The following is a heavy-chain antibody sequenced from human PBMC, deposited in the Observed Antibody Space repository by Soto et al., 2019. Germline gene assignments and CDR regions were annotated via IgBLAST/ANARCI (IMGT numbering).Heavy chain of an antibody. CDR1: GFTFSSAG. D-gene: IGHD2-2*01. CDR2: IKSEGNGT. Sequence: GGSLRLSCAASGFTFSSAGMHWVRQGPGKGLVWVSRIKSEGNGTIYQDSVKGRFTISRDNDKNKLHLKMNSLRAEETSVYDCARDYHTSASSSAYWG. CDR3: ARDYHTSASSSAY. J-gene: IGHJ4*01. V-gene: IGHV3-74*01.